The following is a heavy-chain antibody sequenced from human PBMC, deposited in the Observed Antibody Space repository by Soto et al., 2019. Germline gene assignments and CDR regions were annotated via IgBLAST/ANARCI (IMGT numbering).Heavy chain of an antibody. V-gene: IGHV3-23*04. CDR2: ISGSGGST. D-gene: IGHD3-3*01. Sequence: EVQLVESGGGLIQPGGSLRLSCAASGFTVSSNYMSWVRQAPGKGLEWVSAISGSGGSTYYADSVKGRFTISRDNSKNTLYLQMNSLRAEDTAVYYCANFFLRFGVVIPAGGDAFDIWGQGTMVTVSS. J-gene: IGHJ3*02. CDR1: GFTVSSNY. CDR3: ANFFLRFGVVIPAGGDAFDI.